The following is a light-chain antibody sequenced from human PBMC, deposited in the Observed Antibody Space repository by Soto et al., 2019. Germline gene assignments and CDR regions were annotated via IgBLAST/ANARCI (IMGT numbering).Light chain of an antibody. CDR3: SSYTTSSTLV. J-gene: IGLJ3*02. Sequence: QSVLTQPASVSGSPGQSITISCTGTSSDVGPYNYVSWYQHHPGKAPKLLIYEVTKRPSGVSHRFSGSKSGNTASLTISGLQAEDEADYYCSSYTTSSTLVFGGGTKLTVL. CDR2: EVT. CDR1: SSDVGPYNY. V-gene: IGLV2-14*01.